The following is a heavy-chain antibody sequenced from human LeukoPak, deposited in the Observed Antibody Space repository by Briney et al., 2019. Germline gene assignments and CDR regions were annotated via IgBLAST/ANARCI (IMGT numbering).Heavy chain of an antibody. CDR3: ARTPVARAPYFDY. CDR2: IKQDGSEK. Sequence: GGSLRLSCAASGFTFSSYWMSWVRQAPGKGLGWVANIKQDGSEKYYVDSVKGRFTISRDNAKNSLYLQMNSLRAEDTAVYYCARTPVARAPYFDYWGQGTLVTVSS. CDR1: GFTFSSYW. V-gene: IGHV3-7*01. J-gene: IGHJ4*02. D-gene: IGHD4-17*01.